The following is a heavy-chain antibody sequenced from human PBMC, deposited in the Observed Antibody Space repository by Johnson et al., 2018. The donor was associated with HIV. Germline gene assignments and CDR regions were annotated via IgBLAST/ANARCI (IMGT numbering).Heavy chain of an antibody. CDR3: ARGLKGAFDI. CDR1: GFDFNTHN. V-gene: IGHV3-30*04. J-gene: IGHJ3*02. Sequence: QVQLVESGGDVVQPGRSLRLSCAAFGFDFNTHNNHWVRQAPGKGLEWVTLTSYHGSDTYYSDFVQGRFTISRDNSRNMVYLEMNSLRTEDTAVYYCARGLKGAFDIWGQGTMVTVSS. CDR2: TSYHGSDT.